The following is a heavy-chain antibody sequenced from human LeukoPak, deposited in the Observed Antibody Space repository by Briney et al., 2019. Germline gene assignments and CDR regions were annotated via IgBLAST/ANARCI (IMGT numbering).Heavy chain of an antibody. CDR3: ARDHCSPGTCLGGH. J-gene: IGHJ4*02. D-gene: IGHD2-15*01. Sequence: SVKVSCKASGDTFIPYTFSWVRQAPGQGLEWIGRIIPSLDVANYAQKYQGRVTLSVDRDTATTYMEVTSLRSEDTAIYYCARDHCSPGTCLGGHWGQGTLVTVSS. V-gene: IGHV1-69*04. CDR1: GDTFIPYT. CDR2: IIPSLDVA.